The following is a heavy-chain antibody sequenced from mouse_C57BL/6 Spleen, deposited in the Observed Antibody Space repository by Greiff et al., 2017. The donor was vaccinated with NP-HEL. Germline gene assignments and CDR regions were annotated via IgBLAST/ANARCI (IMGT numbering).Heavy chain of an antibody. V-gene: IGHV1-62-2*01. CDR3: ARHEGTVYYAMDY. CDR2: FYPGGGSL. J-gene: IGHJ4*01. CDR1: GYTFTEFT. Sequence: VQLQQSGAELVKPGASVKLSCKASGYTFTEFTIPWVKQRSGRGLGGMGWFYPGGGSLKSNEKFKDKATLTADKSSSTVYMELSRLTSEDSAVYFCARHEGTVYYAMDYWGQGTSVTVSS.